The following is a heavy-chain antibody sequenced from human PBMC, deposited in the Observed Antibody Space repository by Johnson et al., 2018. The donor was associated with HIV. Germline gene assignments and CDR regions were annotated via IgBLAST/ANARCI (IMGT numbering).Heavy chain of an antibody. CDR3: ARDTVRGELELPDGFDI. CDR2: IGWNGGST. V-gene: IGHV3-20*04. CDR1: GFTFDDYG. Sequence: VQLVESGGGVVRPGGSLRLSCAASGFTFDDYGMTWVRQAPGKGLEWVSGIGWNGGSTGYADSVKGRFSISRDNSKNTVDLQMNSLRAEDTAVYYCARDTVRGELELPDGFDIWGQGTMVTVSS. J-gene: IGHJ3*02. D-gene: IGHD1-7*01.